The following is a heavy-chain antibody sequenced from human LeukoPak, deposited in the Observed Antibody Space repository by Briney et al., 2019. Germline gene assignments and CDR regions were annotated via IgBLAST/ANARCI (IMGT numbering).Heavy chain of an antibody. J-gene: IGHJ4*02. Sequence: GGSLRLSCAASGFTFSSHAMSWVRQAPGKGLEWVGRIKSKTDGGTTDSAAPVKGRFTISRDDSKNTLYLQMNSLKTEDTAVYFCTTYYGSGLDLNYWGQGTLVTVSS. V-gene: IGHV3-15*01. CDR3: TTYYGSGLDLNY. D-gene: IGHD3-10*01. CDR2: IKSKTDGGTT. CDR1: GFTFSSHA.